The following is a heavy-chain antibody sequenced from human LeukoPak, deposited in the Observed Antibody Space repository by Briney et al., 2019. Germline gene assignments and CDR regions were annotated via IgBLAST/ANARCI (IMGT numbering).Heavy chain of an antibody. CDR1: GFTFSSYA. J-gene: IGHJ2*01. CDR3: AKRDGYNSGYFDL. V-gene: IGHV3-23*01. Sequence: GGSLRLSCAASGFTFSSYAMHWVRQAPGKGLEWASGISGSGGSKYYADSVKGRFTISRDNSKNTLYLQMNSLRAEDTAVYYCAKRDGYNSGYFDLWGRGTLVTVSS. D-gene: IGHD5-24*01. CDR2: ISGSGGSK.